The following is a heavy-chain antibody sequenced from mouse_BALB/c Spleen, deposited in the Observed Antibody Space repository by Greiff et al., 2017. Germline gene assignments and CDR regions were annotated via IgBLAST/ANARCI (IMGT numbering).Heavy chain of an antibody. D-gene: IGHD2-4*01. J-gene: IGHJ3*01. V-gene: IGHV5-4*02. CDR2: ISDGGSYT. CDR3: ARGPYDYDWFAY. CDR1: GFTFSDYY. Sequence: EVKLVESGGGLVKPGGSLKLSCAASGFTFSDYYMYWVRQTPEKRLEWVATISDGGSYTYYPDSVKGRFTISRDNAKNNLYLQMSSLKSEDTAMYYCARGPYDYDWFAYWGQGTLVTVSA.